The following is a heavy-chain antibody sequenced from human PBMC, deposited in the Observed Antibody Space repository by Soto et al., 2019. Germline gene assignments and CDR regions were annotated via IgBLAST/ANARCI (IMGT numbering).Heavy chain of an antibody. CDR1: GFTFSDHY. J-gene: IGHJ4*02. D-gene: IGHD2-8*02. CDR3: TDTWGFTGGSYYFDY. CDR2: IRNKANSYTT. Sequence: GGSLRLSCAASGFTFSDHYMDWVRQAPGKGLEWVGRIRNKANSYTTEYAASVKGRFTISRDDSKSSLYLQMNSVRVEDTAIYYCTDTWGFTGGSYYFDYWGQGALVTVSS. V-gene: IGHV3-72*01.